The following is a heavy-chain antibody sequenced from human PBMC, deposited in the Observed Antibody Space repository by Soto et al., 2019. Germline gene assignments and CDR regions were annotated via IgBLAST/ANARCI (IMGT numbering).Heavy chain of an antibody. Sequence: ASVKVSCKVSGYTLTELSMHWVRQAPGKGLEWMGGFDPEDGETIYAKKLQGRGAMTEDTSTDTAYMELSSLRSEDTAVYYCASYTMVRGDICYYYYDGMDVWGQGTTVTVSS. CDR1: GYTLTELS. J-gene: IGHJ6*02. D-gene: IGHD3-10*01. V-gene: IGHV1-24*01. CDR3: ASYTMVRGDICYYYYDGMDV. CDR2: FDPEDGET.